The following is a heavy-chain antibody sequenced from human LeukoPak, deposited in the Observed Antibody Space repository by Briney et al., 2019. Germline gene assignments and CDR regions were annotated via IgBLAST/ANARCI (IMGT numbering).Heavy chain of an antibody. CDR3: ARTQQLARDYYFDY. D-gene: IGHD6-13*01. Sequence: SETLSLTCTVSGGSISSGGYYWSWIRQHPGKGLEWIGYIYYSGSTYYNPSLKSRVTKSVDTSKNQFSLKLSSVTAADTAVYYCARTQQLARDYYFDYWGQGTLVTVSS. V-gene: IGHV4-31*03. CDR1: GGSISSGGYY. CDR2: IYYSGST. J-gene: IGHJ4*02.